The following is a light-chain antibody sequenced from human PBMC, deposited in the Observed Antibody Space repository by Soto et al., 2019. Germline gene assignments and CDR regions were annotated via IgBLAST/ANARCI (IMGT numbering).Light chain of an antibody. CDR2: GAS. J-gene: IGKJ1*01. CDR3: QQYGSSSSWT. Sequence: SVLTQSPGTLSLSPGERATLSCRASQSVDSNYLAWYQQKPGQAPRLLIYGASTRATGIPDRFSGSGSGTDFTLTINRLEPEDFAVYYCQQYGSSSSWTFGQGTKVDIK. CDR1: QSVDSNY. V-gene: IGKV3-20*01.